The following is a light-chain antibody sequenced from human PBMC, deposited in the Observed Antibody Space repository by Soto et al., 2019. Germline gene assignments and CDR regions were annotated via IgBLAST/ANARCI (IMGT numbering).Light chain of an antibody. CDR2: EVS. J-gene: IGLJ1*01. CDR3: SSYTSSSTRV. Sequence: QSALTQPASVSWSPGQSITISCTGTSSDVGGYNYVSWYQQHPGKAPKLMIYEVSNRPSGVSNRFSGSKSGNTASLTISGLQDEDEADYYCSSYTSSSTRVFGTGTKLTVL. CDR1: SSDVGGYNY. V-gene: IGLV2-14*01.